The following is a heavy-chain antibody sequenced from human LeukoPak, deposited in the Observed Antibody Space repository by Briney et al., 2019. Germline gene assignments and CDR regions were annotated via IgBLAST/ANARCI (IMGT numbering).Heavy chain of an antibody. Sequence: ASVKVSCKASGYTFTSYGISWVRQAPGQGLEWMGWISAYNGNTNYAQKLQGRVTMTTDTSTSTAYMELRSLRSDDTAVYYCAREAVANRYYYYYMDVWGKGTTVTVSS. V-gene: IGHV1-18*01. CDR2: ISAYNGNT. J-gene: IGHJ6*03. D-gene: IGHD6-19*01. CDR1: GYTFTSYG. CDR3: AREAVANRYYYYYMDV.